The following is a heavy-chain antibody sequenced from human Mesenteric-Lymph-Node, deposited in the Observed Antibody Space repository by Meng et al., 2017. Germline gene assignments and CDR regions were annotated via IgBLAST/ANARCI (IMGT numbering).Heavy chain of an antibody. CDR1: GYTFTSYY. D-gene: IGHD6-13*01. CDR2: INPNSGGT. CDR3: ARVQSRIAAAAIDY. V-gene: IGHV1-2*02. J-gene: IGHJ4*02. Sequence: ASVKVSCKASGYTFTSYYMHWVRQAPGQGLEWMGWINPNSGGTNYAQKFQGRVTMTRDTSISTAYMELSRLRSDDTAVYYCARVQSRIAAAAIDYWGQGTLVTVSS.